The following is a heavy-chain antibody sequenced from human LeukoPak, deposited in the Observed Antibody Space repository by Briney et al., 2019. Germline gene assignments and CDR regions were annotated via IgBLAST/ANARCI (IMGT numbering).Heavy chain of an antibody. CDR2: VSYTGTT. J-gene: IGHJ4*02. D-gene: IGHD5-12*01. CDR1: SGSISNYY. V-gene: IGHV4-59*08. CDR3: ATIWGSGSGPPKYYFDH. Sequence: PSETLSLTCTVSSGSISNYYWSWIRQSPGKGLEWFGYVSYTGTTNYNPPLKSRVTISMETSKNQFSLRLRSVTAADTAVYYCATIWGSGSGPPKYYFDHWGQGTPVTVSS.